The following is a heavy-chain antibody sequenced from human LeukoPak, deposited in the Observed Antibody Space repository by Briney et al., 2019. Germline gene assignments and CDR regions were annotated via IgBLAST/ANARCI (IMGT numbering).Heavy chain of an antibody. Sequence: SETLSLTCAVYGGSFSGYYWSWIRQPPGKGLEWIGEINHSGSTNYNPSLKSRVTISVDTSKNQFSLKLSSVTAAGTAVYYCARVNGYSYGYYFDYWGQGTLVTVSS. CDR2: INHSGST. J-gene: IGHJ4*02. D-gene: IGHD5-18*01. CDR1: GGSFSGYY. V-gene: IGHV4-34*01. CDR3: ARVNGYSYGYYFDY.